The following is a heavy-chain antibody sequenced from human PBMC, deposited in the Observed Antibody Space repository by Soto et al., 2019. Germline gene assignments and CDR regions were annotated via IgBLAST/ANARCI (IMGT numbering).Heavy chain of an antibody. CDR2: IYHSGST. J-gene: IGHJ3*02. CDR3: ARGATGTTYKVLDAFDI. D-gene: IGHD1-1*01. Sequence: QLQLQESGSGLVKPSQTLSLTCAVSGGSISSGGYSWSWIRQPPGKGLEWIGYIYHSGSTYYNPSLKSRVTISVDRSKNQFSLKLSSVTAADTAVYYCARGATGTTYKVLDAFDIWGQGTMVTVSS. V-gene: IGHV4-30-2*01. CDR1: GGSISSGGYS.